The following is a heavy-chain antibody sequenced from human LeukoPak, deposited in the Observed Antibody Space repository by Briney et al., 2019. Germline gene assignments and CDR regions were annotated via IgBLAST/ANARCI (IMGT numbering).Heavy chain of an antibody. CDR3: ARASHSSYYDFWSGYYGVYGMDV. J-gene: IGHJ6*02. V-gene: IGHV4-59*01. Sequence: SETQSLTCTVSGGSISSYYWSWIRQPPGKGLEWIGYIYYSGSTNYNPSLKSRVTISVDTSKNQFSLKLSSVTAADTAVYYCARASHSSYYDFWSGYYGVYGMDVWGQGTTVTVSS. D-gene: IGHD3-3*01. CDR1: GGSISSYY. CDR2: IYYSGST.